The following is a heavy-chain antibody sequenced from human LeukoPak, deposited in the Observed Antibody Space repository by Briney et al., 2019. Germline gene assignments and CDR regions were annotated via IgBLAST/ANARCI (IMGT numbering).Heavy chain of an antibody. CDR2: IYYSGST. Sequence: SETLSLTCTVSGGSISSGGYYWSWIRQHPGKGLEWIGYIYYSGSTYYNPSLKSRVTISVDTSKNQFSLKLSSVTAADTAVYYCARYSSSSEIDAFDIWGQGTMVTVSS. J-gene: IGHJ3*02. CDR3: ARYSSSSEIDAFDI. CDR1: GGSISSGGYY. D-gene: IGHD6-6*01. V-gene: IGHV4-31*03.